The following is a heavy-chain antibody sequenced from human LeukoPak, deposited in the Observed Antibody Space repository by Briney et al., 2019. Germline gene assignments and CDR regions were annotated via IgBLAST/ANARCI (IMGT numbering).Heavy chain of an antibody. D-gene: IGHD3-3*01. V-gene: IGHV4-34*01. Sequence: QPSETLSLTCAVYGASYNVYYWRWIRQPPGKGLEWIGDIAHRATATYTPSLTSRLTISADASKNQFSLKLNSVTDADTAVYYCAVGITILGVAASFDSWGQGNLVIVSS. CDR2: IAHRATA. CDR3: AVGITILGVAASFDS. CDR1: GASYNVYY. J-gene: IGHJ4*02.